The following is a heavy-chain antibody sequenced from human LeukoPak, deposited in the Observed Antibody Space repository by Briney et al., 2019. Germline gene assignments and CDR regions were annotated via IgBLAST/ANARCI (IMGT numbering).Heavy chain of an antibody. D-gene: IGHD3-10*02. CDR3: ARELVSSGTDYFDL. Sequence: GGSLRLSCEASGFTYVDFGMTWVRQAPGKGLQWVSGITGSTTWTYYAASVKGRFTVSRDNSQNTLHLQMNSLRADDTALYYCARELVSSGTDYFDLWGRGTLVTVSS. J-gene: IGHJ2*01. CDR2: ITGSTTWT. V-gene: IGHV3-23*01. CDR1: GFTYVDFG.